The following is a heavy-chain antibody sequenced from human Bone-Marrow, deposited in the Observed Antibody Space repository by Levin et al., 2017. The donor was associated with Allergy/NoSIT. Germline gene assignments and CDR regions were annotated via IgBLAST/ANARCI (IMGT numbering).Heavy chain of an antibody. D-gene: IGHD1-26*01. CDR1: GYTFTNYD. V-gene: IGHV1-18*01. CDR2: ISIYNGNT. CDR3: ARGSGSGGNGMDV. Sequence: GASVKVSCKASGYTFTNYDFSWVRQAPGQGLEWVGWISIYNGNTNYAQKFQGRLTLTTDTSTSTAYMELRSLRLDDTAVYFCARGSGSGGNGMDVWGQGTTVTVSS. J-gene: IGHJ6*02.